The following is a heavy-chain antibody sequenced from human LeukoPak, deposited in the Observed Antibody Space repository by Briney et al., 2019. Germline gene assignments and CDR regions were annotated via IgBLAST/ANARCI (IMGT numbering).Heavy chain of an antibody. Sequence: GGSLRLSCAASGFTFSSYEMSWVRQAPGKGLEWVSYTSVSGSVIYYAGSVRGRFTISRDNAKNSLYLQMNSLRAEDTAVYYCARGGRFLWFGGDFWGPGTLVTVPS. CDR3: ARGGRFLWFGGDF. D-gene: IGHD3-10*01. CDR2: TSVSGSVI. V-gene: IGHV3-48*03. J-gene: IGHJ4*02. CDR1: GFTFSSYE.